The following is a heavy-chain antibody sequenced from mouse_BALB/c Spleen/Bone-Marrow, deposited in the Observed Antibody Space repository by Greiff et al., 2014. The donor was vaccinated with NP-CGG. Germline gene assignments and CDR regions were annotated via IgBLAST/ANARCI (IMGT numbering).Heavy chain of an antibody. D-gene: IGHD4-1*01. CDR1: GFTFSTYG. J-gene: IGHJ4*01. V-gene: IGHV5-6*01. CDR3: TRQRNWDHYAMGY. Sequence: EVQVVESGGDLVKPGGSPKLSCAASGFTFSTYGMSWVRQTPDKRLEWVATISSGGGYTYYPDSVKGRFTISRDNANNTLYLQMSSLKSEDTAMYYCTRQRNWDHYAMGYWGQGTSVTVSS. CDR2: ISSGGGYT.